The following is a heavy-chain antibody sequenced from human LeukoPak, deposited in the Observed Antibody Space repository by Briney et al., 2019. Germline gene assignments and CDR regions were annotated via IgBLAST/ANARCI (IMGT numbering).Heavy chain of an antibody. J-gene: IGHJ6*02. CDR2: IYYSGST. Sequence: PSETLSLTCTVSGGSISSYYWSWIRQPPGKGLEWIGYIYYSGSTNYNPSLKSRVTISVDTSKNQFSLKLSSVTAADTAVYYCARYNGSTSFFYYYYGMDVWGQGTTVTVSS. V-gene: IGHV4-59*01. CDR3: ARYNGSTSFFYYYYGMDV. CDR1: GGSISSYY. D-gene: IGHD2-2*01.